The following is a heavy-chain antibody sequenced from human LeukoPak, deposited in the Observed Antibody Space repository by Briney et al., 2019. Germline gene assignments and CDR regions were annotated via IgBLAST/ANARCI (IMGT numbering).Heavy chain of an antibody. CDR2: INTDGSST. D-gene: IGHD3-16*01. CDR1: GFTFTNYW. CDR3: ARDPGAYFDY. V-gene: IGHV3-74*01. Sequence: GRSLRLSCAASGFTFTNYWMHWVRPAPGKGLVWVSHINTDGSSTNYADSVKGRFTISRDNAKNTLYLQMNSLRAEDTAVYYCARDPGAYFDYWGQGTLVTVSS. J-gene: IGHJ4*02.